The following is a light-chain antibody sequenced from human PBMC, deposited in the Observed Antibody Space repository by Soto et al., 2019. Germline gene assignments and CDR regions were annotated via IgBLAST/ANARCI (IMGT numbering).Light chain of an antibody. CDR3: QQYGSSSIT. V-gene: IGKV3-20*01. CDR2: GAS. CDR1: HSVSSSY. Sequence: EIVLTQSPGTLSLSPGERATLSCRASHSVSSSYLAWYQQKPGQAPRLLIYGASRRSTGIPDRFSGSGSGTDFTLTISRLEPEDFAVYYCQQYGSSSITFGQGTRLEIK. J-gene: IGKJ5*01.